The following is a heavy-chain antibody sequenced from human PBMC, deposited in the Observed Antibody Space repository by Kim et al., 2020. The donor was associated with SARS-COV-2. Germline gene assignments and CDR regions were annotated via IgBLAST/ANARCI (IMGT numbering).Heavy chain of an antibody. CDR1: GGSISSSSYY. Sequence: SETLSLTCTVSGGSISSSSYYWGWIRQPPGKGLEWIGSIYYSGSTYYNPSLKSRVTISVDTSKNQFSLKLSSVTAADTAVYYCARQLGILEWLSTGLAYYYYGMDVWGQGTTVTVSS. CDR3: ARQLGILEWLSTGLAYYYYGMDV. V-gene: IGHV4-39*01. CDR2: IYYSGST. D-gene: IGHD3-3*01. J-gene: IGHJ6*02.